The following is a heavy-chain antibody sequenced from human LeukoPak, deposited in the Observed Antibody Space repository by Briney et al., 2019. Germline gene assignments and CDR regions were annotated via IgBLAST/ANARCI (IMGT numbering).Heavy chain of an antibody. J-gene: IGHJ4*02. CDR1: GFTFSSYA. V-gene: IGHV3-30*04. CDR2: ISYDGSNK. CDR3: ARDDTMVRGVINNYFDY. Sequence: GGSLRLSCAASGFTFSSYAIHWVRQAPGKGLEWVAVISYDGSNKYYADSVKGRFTISRDNSKNTLYLQMNSLRAEDTAVYYCARDDTMVRGVINNYFDYWGQGTLVTVSS. D-gene: IGHD3-10*01.